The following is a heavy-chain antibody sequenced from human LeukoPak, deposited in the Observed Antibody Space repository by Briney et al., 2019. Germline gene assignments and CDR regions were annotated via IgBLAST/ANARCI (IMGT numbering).Heavy chain of an antibody. V-gene: IGHV3-7*01. CDR1: GFIFSTYW. CDR2: RKQEGSEK. J-gene: IGHJ4*02. CDR3: ARDSAGNDY. Sequence: GGSLRLSCAASGFIFSTYWMSWVRQAPGKELERVANRKQEGSEKYSVASVRGRFTLSRDHAKHTLYLQMNSLRPEDTAIYYSARDSAGNDYWGQGTLVTVSS. D-gene: IGHD6-13*01.